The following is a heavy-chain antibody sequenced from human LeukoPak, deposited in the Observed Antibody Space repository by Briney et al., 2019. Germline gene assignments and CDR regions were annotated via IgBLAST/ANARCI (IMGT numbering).Heavy chain of an antibody. V-gene: IGHV3-23*01. CDR1: GFTFGSYA. CDR2: VSGSGESI. D-gene: IGHD2-2*02. Sequence: GESLKISCAASGFTFGSYAMNWVRQAPGKGLEWVSAVSGSGESIYYADSVKGRFTISRDNSKNTLYLQMNSLRAEDTAGYYCAKSQPSAISWFDPWGQGTLVTVSS. CDR3: AKSQPSAISWFDP. J-gene: IGHJ5*02.